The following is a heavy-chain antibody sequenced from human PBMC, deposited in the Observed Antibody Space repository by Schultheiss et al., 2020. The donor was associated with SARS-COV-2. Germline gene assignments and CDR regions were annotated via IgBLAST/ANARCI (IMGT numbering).Heavy chain of an antibody. J-gene: IGHJ4*02. CDR2: ISSGSTTI. D-gene: IGHD2-2*01. Sequence: GGSLRLSCAASEFTFSSFEMNWVRQAPGKGLEWVSYISSGSTTIYYADSVKGRFTISRDNAKNSLYLQMNSLRDEDTAVYYCASSRRYYFDSWGQGTLVTVSS. CDR1: EFTFSSFE. V-gene: IGHV3-48*02. CDR3: ASSRRYYFDS.